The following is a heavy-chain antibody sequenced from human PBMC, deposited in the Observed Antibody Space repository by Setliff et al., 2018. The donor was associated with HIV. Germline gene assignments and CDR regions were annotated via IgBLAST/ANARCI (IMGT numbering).Heavy chain of an antibody. CDR2: IYYRGST. V-gene: IGHV4-39*02. D-gene: IGHD3-16*01. Sequence: PSETLSLTCNVSGGSIRSSSYYWGWIRQPPGKGLEWIGTIYYRGSTYYNPSLKGRFTVSRDNAENSVYLQMNGLRVDDTALYYCTRDGGEYWGEGTLVTVSS. J-gene: IGHJ4*02. CDR1: GGSIRSSSYY. CDR3: TRDGGEY.